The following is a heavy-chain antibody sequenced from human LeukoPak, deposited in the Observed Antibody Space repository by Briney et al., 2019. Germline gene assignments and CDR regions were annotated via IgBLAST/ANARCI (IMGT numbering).Heavy chain of an antibody. D-gene: IGHD2-2*01. Sequence: GASVKVSCKASGYTFTRYYMHWVREAPLQAPEWRGWINPKSVVTHYAQKFQGRVTMTRDPSISTAYMELSRLRSDDTAVYYCARDRVVPAAMGYYYYYYGMDGWGQGTTVTVSS. J-gene: IGHJ6*02. CDR1: GYTFTRYY. CDR2: INPKSVVT. CDR3: ARDRVVPAAMGYYYYYYGMDG. V-gene: IGHV1-2*02.